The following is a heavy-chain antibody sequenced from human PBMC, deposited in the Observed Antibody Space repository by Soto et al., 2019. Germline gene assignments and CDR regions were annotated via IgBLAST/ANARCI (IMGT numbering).Heavy chain of an antibody. CDR3: ARALVVAATRGWFDP. D-gene: IGHD2-15*01. V-gene: IGHV1-3*01. Sequence: QVQLVQSGAEVKKPGASVKVSCKASGYTFTTYAMHWVRQAPGQRLEWMGWINAGNGNTKYSRKFQGRVTITRDTSASTAYMALSSLRSEDTAIYYCARALVVAATRGWFDPWGQGTLVTVSS. CDR1: GYTFTTYA. CDR2: INAGNGNT. J-gene: IGHJ5*02.